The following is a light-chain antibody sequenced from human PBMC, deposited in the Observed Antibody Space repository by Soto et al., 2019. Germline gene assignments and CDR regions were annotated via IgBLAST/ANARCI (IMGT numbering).Light chain of an antibody. CDR1: QSVSSN. CDR3: QQYNYWPS. V-gene: IGKV3-15*01. Sequence: EIVMTQSPATLSVSPGERAALSCRASQSVSSNLAWYQQKPGQAPRLLIYGASTRAPGIPARVSGSGSGTEFTLTISSLQPEDSAFYYCQQYNYWPSFGQGTKLEIK. CDR2: GAS. J-gene: IGKJ2*01.